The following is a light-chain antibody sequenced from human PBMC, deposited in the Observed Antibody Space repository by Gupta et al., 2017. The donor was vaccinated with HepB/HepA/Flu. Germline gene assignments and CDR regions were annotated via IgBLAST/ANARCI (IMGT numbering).Light chain of an antibody. CDR2: AAS. CDR1: QSISYK. Sequence: EIVMTQSPATLSVSPGERATLSCRASQSISYKLAWYQQKPGQAPRLLLSAASTRATGVPVRFSGSGSGTEFTLTINILHPEDFAVFYCQQYHNWPRTFGQGTKVEI. CDR3: QQYHNWPRT. J-gene: IGKJ1*01. V-gene: IGKV3-15*01.